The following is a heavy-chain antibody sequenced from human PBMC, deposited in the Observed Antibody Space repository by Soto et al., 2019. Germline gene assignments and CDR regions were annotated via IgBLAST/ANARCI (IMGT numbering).Heavy chain of an antibody. CDR3: ARAPYDYIWGSYRPGPYFDY. CDR1: GYTFTSYG. D-gene: IGHD3-16*02. Sequence: ASVKVSCKASGYTFTSYGISWVRQAPGQGLEWMGWISAYNGNTNYAQKLQGRVTMTTDTSTSTAYMELRSLRSDDTAVYYCARAPYDYIWGSYRPGPYFDYWGQGTLVTSPQ. J-gene: IGHJ4*02. V-gene: IGHV1-18*01. CDR2: ISAYNGNT.